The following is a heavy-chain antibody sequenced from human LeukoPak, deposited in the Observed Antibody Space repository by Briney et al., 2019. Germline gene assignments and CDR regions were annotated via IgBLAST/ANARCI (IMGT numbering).Heavy chain of an antibody. J-gene: IGHJ5*02. CDR1: GGSFSGYY. Sequence: SETLSLTCAACGGSFSGYYWSWIRQPPGKGLEWIGYIYYSGSTNYNPSLKSRVTISVDTSKNQFSLKLSSVTAADTAVYYCARDRAGFDPWGQGTLVTVSS. CDR2: IYYSGST. V-gene: IGHV4-59*01. CDR3: ARDRAGFDP.